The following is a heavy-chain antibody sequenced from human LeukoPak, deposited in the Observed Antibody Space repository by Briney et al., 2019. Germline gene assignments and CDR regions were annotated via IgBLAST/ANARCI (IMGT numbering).Heavy chain of an antibody. Sequence: SGGSLRLSCTLSGLTFGDYAMSWVRQAPGKGLEWVGFIRSKAYGGTTEYAASVKGRFTISRDDSKSIAYLQMNSLKTEDTAVYYCTRESSRPYGSGLDYWGQGTLVTVSS. D-gene: IGHD3-10*01. CDR1: GLTFGDYA. J-gene: IGHJ4*02. V-gene: IGHV3-49*04. CDR2: IRSKAYGGTT. CDR3: TRESSRPYGSGLDY.